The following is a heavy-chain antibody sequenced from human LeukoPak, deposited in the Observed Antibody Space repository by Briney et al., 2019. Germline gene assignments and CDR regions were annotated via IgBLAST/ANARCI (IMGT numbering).Heavy chain of an antibody. CDR1: GFTFSNYA. Sequence: PGGSLRLSCAASGFTFSNYAMSWVRQAPGKGPEWVSSISGSGAGTHYADSVKGRFTISRDNSKNTLYLQMNSLRPEDTALYYCAKDTGYSSTWEDYFDYWGQGTLVTVSS. V-gene: IGHV3-23*01. CDR2: ISGSGAGT. D-gene: IGHD6-13*01. CDR3: AKDTGYSSTWEDYFDY. J-gene: IGHJ4*02.